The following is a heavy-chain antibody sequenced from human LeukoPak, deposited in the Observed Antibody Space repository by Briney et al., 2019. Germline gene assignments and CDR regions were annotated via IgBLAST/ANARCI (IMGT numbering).Heavy chain of an antibody. J-gene: IGHJ4*02. Sequence: SVKVSCKASGGTFSSYAISWVRQAPGQGLEWMGRIIPIFGTANYAQKFQGRVTTTTDESTSTAYMELSSLRSEDTAVYCCAREDYYDSSGYSDYWGQGTLVTVSS. D-gene: IGHD3-22*01. CDR2: IIPIFGTA. CDR3: AREDYYDSSGYSDY. CDR1: GGTFSSYA. V-gene: IGHV1-69*05.